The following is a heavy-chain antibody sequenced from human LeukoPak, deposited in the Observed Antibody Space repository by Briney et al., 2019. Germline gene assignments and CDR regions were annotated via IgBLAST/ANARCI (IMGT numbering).Heavy chain of an antibody. CDR2: INSDGSST. D-gene: IGHD6-13*01. CDR3: ARAAPLYSSSWEVDY. V-gene: IGHV3-74*01. CDR1: GFTFSSYW. Sequence: GGSLRLSCAASGFTFSSYWMHWVRQAPGKGLVWVSRINSDGSSTSYADSVKGRFTISRDNAKNTLYLQMNSLRAEDTAVYYCARAAPLYSSSWEVDYWGQGTLVTVSS. J-gene: IGHJ4*02.